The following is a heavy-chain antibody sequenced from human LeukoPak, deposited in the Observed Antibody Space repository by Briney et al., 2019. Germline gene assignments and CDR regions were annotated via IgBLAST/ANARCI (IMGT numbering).Heavy chain of an antibody. CDR2: VRSKAYGGTT. J-gene: IGHJ6*02. CDR3: TRGPILLWLHNGIDV. D-gene: IGHD5-18*01. V-gene: IGHV3-49*04. Sequence: GRSLRLSCTASGFILADHAMAWVRQAPGKGLECVGFVRSKAYGGTTEYATSVKGRFTISRDDSESIVYLQMNSLKTEDTAVYYCTRGPILLWLHNGIDVWGQGSTVIVSS. CDR1: GFILADHA.